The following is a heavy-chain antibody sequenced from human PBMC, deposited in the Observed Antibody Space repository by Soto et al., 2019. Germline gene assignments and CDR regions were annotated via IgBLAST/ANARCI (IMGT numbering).Heavy chain of an antibody. CDR2: IIPIFGTA. D-gene: IGHD3-10*01. J-gene: IGHJ6*02. CDR3: ARGSFYGSILIYYYYYGMDV. CDR1: GGTFSIYA. Sequence: TVKVSCKASGGTFSIYAISWVRQAPGQGLEWMGGIIPIFGTANYAQKFQGRVTITADESTSTAYMELSSLRSEDTAVYYCARGSFYGSILIYYYYYGMDVWGQGTTVTVSS. V-gene: IGHV1-69*13.